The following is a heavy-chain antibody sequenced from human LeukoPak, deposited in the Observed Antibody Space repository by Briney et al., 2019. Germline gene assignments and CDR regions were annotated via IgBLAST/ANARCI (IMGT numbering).Heavy chain of an antibody. CDR2: ISSSSSPI. Sequence: GGSLRLSCAASGFIFSSYSMYWVRQAPGKGLEWVSYISSSSSPIYYADSVKGRFTISRDNAKNSLYLQMNSLRAEDTAVYYCARDPYGEHRYYYGLDVWGQGTTVTVSS. D-gene: IGHD4-17*01. J-gene: IGHJ6*02. CDR3: ARDPYGEHRYYYGLDV. CDR1: GFIFSSYS. V-gene: IGHV3-48*04.